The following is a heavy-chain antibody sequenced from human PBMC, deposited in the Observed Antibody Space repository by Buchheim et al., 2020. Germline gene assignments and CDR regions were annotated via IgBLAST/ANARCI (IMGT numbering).Heavy chain of an antibody. Sequence: QVQLVESGGGVVQPGRSLRLSCAASGFTFSSCGMHWVRQAPGKGLEWVAVISYDGSNKYYADSVKGRFTISRDNSKNTLYLQMNSLRAEDTAVYYCAKGGRDGYKLDYWGQGTL. V-gene: IGHV3-30*18. J-gene: IGHJ4*02. D-gene: IGHD5-24*01. CDR1: GFTFSSCG. CDR3: AKGGRDGYKLDY. CDR2: ISYDGSNK.